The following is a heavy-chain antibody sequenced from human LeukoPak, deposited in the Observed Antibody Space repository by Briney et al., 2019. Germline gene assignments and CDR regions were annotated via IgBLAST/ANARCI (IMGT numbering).Heavy chain of an antibody. V-gene: IGHV3-48*04. J-gene: IGHJ1*01. CDR2: IGHTGSIT. CDR3: VGEGAVVTSGSYPGRYFQY. Sequence: GGSLRPSFAASGFTFSSYSMNWVRHAPGKGLEWVSYIGHTGSITDYADSVKGRFTVSRDNAKNSLYLQMNTLRAEVTAVYYCVGEGAVVTSGSYPGRYFQYGGLGPLVTVSS. D-gene: IGHD3-10*01. CDR1: GFTFSSYS.